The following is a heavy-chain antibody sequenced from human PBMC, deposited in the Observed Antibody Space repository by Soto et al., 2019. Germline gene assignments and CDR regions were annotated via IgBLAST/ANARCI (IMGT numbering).Heavy chain of an antibody. Sequence: QVQLQQWGAGLLKPSETLSLTCAVYGGSFSGYYWSWIRQPPGKGLEWIGEINHSGSTNYNPSLKRRVTISVDTAKNQFALKLSSVTAADTAVYYCARGRSSGWYVSWGQGTLVTVSS. V-gene: IGHV4-34*01. CDR2: INHSGST. CDR3: ARGRSSGWYVS. J-gene: IGHJ5*02. D-gene: IGHD6-19*01. CDR1: GGSFSGYY.